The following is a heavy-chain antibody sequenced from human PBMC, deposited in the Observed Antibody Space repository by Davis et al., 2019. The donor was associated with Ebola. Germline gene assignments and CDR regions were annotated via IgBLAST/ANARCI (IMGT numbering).Heavy chain of an antibody. CDR3: STTVVTPHDAFDI. CDR2: IRSKANSYAT. Sequence: GGSLRLSCAASGFTFSSYWMSWVRQAPGKGLEWVGRIRSKANSYATAYAASVKGRFTISRDDSKNTAYLQMNSLKTEDTAVYYCSTTVVTPHDAFDIWGQGTMVTVSS. D-gene: IGHD4-23*01. V-gene: IGHV3-73*01. CDR1: GFTFSSYW. J-gene: IGHJ3*02.